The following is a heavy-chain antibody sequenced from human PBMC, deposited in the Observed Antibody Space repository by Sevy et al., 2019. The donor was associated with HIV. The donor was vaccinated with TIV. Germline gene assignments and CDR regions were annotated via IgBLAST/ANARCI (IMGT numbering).Heavy chain of an antibody. CDR1: GFTFSSYA. CDR2: ISGSGGST. D-gene: IGHD3-22*01. Sequence: GGSVRLSCAASGFTFSSYAMSWVRQAPGKGLEWVSAISGSGGSTYYADSVKGRFTISRDNSKNTLYLQMNSLRAEDTAVYYCAKASHYYDSSGYFTPGYYYYGMDVWGQGTTVTVS. J-gene: IGHJ6*02. CDR3: AKASHYYDSSGYFTPGYYYYGMDV. V-gene: IGHV3-23*01.